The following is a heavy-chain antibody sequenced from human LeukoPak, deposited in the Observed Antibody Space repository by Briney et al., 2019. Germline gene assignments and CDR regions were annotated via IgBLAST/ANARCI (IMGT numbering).Heavy chain of an antibody. V-gene: IGHV5-51*01. D-gene: IGHD5-18*01. CDR2: IYPGDSHT. CDR3: ARQTAMGRSGDY. Sequence: PGASLQISCKGSGYSFTNYWIGWVRQLPGKGLEWMGIIYPGDSHTRYSPSFQDQVTISADKSINTADLQWNSLKASDTAMYYCARQTAMGRSGDYWGQGTLVTVSS. J-gene: IGHJ4*02. CDR1: GYSFTNYW.